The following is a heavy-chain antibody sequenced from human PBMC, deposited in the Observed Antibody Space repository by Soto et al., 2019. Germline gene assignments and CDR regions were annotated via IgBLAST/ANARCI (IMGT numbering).Heavy chain of an antibody. D-gene: IGHD3-22*01. CDR1: GVSISSGDYY. CDR2: ISYGGST. V-gene: IGHV4-30-4*01. J-gene: IGHJ4*02. CDR3: ARVGVQSGYYDSSGYYYVFDY. Sequence: SETLSLTCVVSGVSISSGDYYWTWIRQPPGKGLEWIGHISYGGSTYYSPSLKSRVTISVDTSKNQFSLKLRSVTAADTAVYFCARVGVQSGYYDSSGYYYVFDYWGQGTLVTVSS.